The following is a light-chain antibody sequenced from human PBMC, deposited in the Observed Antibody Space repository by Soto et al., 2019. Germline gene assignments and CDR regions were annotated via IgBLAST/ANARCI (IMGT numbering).Light chain of an antibody. V-gene: IGKV3-20*01. Sequence: EIVLTQSPGTLSLSPGERATLSCRASQSVSSSFLAWYQQKPGQAPRLLIYAASRRATGIPDRFSGSGSGTDFTLTISRLEPEDFAVYFCQQYQNWPPMSAFGQGTKLQIK. CDR3: QQYQNWPPMSA. J-gene: IGKJ2*01. CDR2: AAS. CDR1: QSVSSSF.